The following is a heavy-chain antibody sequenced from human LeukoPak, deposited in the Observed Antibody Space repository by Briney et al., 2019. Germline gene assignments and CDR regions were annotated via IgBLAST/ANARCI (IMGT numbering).Heavy chain of an antibody. CDR1: GYTFTSYD. CDR3: ARARQDIVATMEFDY. J-gene: IGHJ4*02. D-gene: IGHD5-12*01. Sequence: ASVKVSCKASGYTFTSYDINWMRQATGQGLEWMGWMNPNSGNTGYAQKFQGRVTMTRNTSISTAYMELSSLRSEDTAVYYCARARQDIVATMEFDYWGQGTLVTVSS. V-gene: IGHV1-8*01. CDR2: MNPNSGNT.